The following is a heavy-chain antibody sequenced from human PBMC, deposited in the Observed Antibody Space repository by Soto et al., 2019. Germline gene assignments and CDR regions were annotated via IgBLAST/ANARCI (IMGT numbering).Heavy chain of an antibody. CDR1: GYSFTDYH. J-gene: IGHJ6*02. V-gene: IGHV1-2*04. CDR3: ARGDSTDCSNGVCSFFYNHDMDA. D-gene: IGHD2-8*01. Sequence: ASVKVSCKASGYSFTDYHIHWVRQAPGQGLEWLGRINPKSGGTSTAQKFQGWVTMTTDTSISTASMELTRLTSDDTAIYYCARGDSTDCSNGVCSFFYNHDMDACGQGTTVTVS. CDR2: INPKSGGT.